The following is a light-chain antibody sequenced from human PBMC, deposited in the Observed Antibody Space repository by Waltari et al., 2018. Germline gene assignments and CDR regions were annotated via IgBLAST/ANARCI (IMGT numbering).Light chain of an antibody. CDR3: YSTDNSDNHRGV. J-gene: IGLJ3*02. V-gene: IGLV1-47*01. Sequence: QSVLTQPPSASGTPGQRVTISCSGSRSNIGNNYVSWYQQLPGTAPKRLIYRNNQRPSGVPDRFSGSSSGTMATLTITRAQVDDEGDYYCYSTDNSDNHRGVFGGGTRVTVL. CDR2: RNN. CDR1: RSNIGNNY.